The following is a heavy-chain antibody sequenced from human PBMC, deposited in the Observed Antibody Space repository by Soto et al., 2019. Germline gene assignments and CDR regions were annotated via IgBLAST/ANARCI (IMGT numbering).Heavy chain of an antibody. Sequence: ASVKVSCKASGYTFTSYAIHWVRQAPGQRLEWVGWINTGNANTRYSQQFQGRVTIARDSSASTVYMELSSLRSEDTALYYCARDLGRWLKLGSFAYWGQGTLVTVSS. V-gene: IGHV1-3*04. D-gene: IGHD5-12*01. CDR3: ARDLGRWLKLGSFAY. CDR1: GYTFTSYA. J-gene: IGHJ4*02. CDR2: INTGNANT.